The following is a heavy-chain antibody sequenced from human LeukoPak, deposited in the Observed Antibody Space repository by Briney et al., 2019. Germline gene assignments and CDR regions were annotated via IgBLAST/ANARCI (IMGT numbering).Heavy chain of an antibody. D-gene: IGHD3-9*01. V-gene: IGHV4-34*01. CDR3: ARGPVRDDGLTGDSYYYGFDV. CDR2: IHHNAGT. J-gene: IGHJ6*02. Sequence: GSLRLSCAASGFTFSSYAMSWVRQAPGKGLEWIGRIHHNAGTSYNPSLKSRVTISADTSKKQLSLKLTSVTAADTAVFYCARGPVRDDGLTGDSYYYGFDVWGQGTTVTVSS. CDR1: GFTFSSYA.